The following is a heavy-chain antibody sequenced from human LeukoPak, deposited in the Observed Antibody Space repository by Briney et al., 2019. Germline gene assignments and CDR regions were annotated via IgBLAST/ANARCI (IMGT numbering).Heavy chain of an antibody. CDR2: INHSGST. Sequence: PSETLSLTCAVYGGSFSGYYWSWIRQPPGKGLEWIGEINHSGSTNYNPSLKSRVTISVDTSKNQFSLKLSSVTAADTAVYYCARGHRKRLMLWFGEPRPTYDAFDIWGQGTMVTVSS. J-gene: IGHJ3*02. CDR1: GGSFSGYY. CDR3: ARGHRKRLMLWFGEPRPTYDAFDI. V-gene: IGHV4-34*01. D-gene: IGHD3-10*01.